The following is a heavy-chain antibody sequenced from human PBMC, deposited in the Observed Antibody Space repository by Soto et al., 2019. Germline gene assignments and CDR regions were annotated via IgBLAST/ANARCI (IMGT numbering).Heavy chain of an antibody. V-gene: IGHV4-31*03. Sequence: QVQLQESGPGLVKPSQTLSLSCTVSGGSISGADYYWSWIRQLPEKGLEWIGYIYYSGNTYYNPSLRSRVTISVDTSNNQCSLRLDSVTAADTAVYYCARVGISNSDAFDIWGQGTMVTVSS. D-gene: IGHD3-3*02. CDR1: GGSISGADYY. CDR3: ARVGISNSDAFDI. CDR2: IYYSGNT. J-gene: IGHJ3*02.